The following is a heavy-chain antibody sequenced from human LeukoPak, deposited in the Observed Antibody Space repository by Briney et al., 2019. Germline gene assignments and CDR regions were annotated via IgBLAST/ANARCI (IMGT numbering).Heavy chain of an antibody. CDR2: INPNSGGT. CDR3: ARDTLQQWLPLDY. V-gene: IGHV1-2*02. CDR1: GYTFTGYY. Sequence: ASVKVSCKASGYTFTGYYMHWVRQAPGQGLEWMGWINPNSGGTNYAQKFQGRVTMTRDTSISTAYMELSRLISDDTAVYYCARDTLQQWLPLDYWGQGTLVTVSS. D-gene: IGHD6-19*01. J-gene: IGHJ4*02.